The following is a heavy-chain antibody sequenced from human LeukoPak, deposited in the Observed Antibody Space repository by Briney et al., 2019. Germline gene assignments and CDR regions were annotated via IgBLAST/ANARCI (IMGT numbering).Heavy chain of an antibody. D-gene: IGHD3-3*01. CDR3: ARTAGDYDFWSSHLYFDY. CDR1: GYTFTSYG. J-gene: IGHJ4*02. CDR2: ISAYNGNT. V-gene: IGHV1-18*01. Sequence: ASVKVSCKASGYTFTSYGISWVRQAPGQGLEWMGWISAYNGNTNYAQKLQGRVTMTTDTSTSTAYMELRSLRSDDTAVYYCARTAGDYDFWSSHLYFDYWGQGTLVTVSS.